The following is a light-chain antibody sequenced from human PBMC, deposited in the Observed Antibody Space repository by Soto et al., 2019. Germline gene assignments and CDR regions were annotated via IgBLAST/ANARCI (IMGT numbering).Light chain of an antibody. CDR1: SSDVGGYNL. J-gene: IGLJ1*01. V-gene: IGLV2-11*01. Sequence: QSALTQPRSVSGSPGQSVTIPCTGTSSDVGGYNLVSWYQQHPGKAPKLMIYDVSQRPSGVPDRFSGAKSDNTASLIISGLQAEDEADYYCCSYAGTYTYVFGTGTKLTVL. CDR2: DVS. CDR3: CSYAGTYTYV.